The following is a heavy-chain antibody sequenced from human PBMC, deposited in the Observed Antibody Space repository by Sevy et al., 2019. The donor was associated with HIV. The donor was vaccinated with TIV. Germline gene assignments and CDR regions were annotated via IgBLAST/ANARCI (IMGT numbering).Heavy chain of an antibody. CDR2: ISYHGRNQ. CDR3: ARKQFVLPFDY. D-gene: IGHD6-6*01. Sequence: GGSLRLSCAASGFTFSDYAIHWVRRAPGKGLEWLAVISYHGRNQFYADSVRGRFTISRDDSKNTVYLQMNSLRPDDSAVYYCARKQFVLPFDYWGQGTLVTVSS. J-gene: IGHJ4*02. V-gene: IGHV3-30*04. CDR1: GFTFSDYA.